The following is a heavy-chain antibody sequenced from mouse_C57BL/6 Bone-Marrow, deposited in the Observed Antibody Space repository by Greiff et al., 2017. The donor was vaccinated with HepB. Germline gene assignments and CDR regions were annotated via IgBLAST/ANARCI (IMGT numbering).Heavy chain of an antibody. CDR1: GYSITSGYY. V-gene: IGHV3-6*01. CDR2: ISYDGSN. D-gene: IGHD1-1*01. Sequence: EVKLMESGPGLVKPSQSLSLTCSVTGYSITSGYYWNWIRQFPGNKLEWMGYISYDGSNNYNPYLKNRISITRDTSKNQFFLKLNSVTTEDTATYYCARITTVVAVDYWGQGTTLTVSS. CDR3: ARITTVVAVDY. J-gene: IGHJ2*01.